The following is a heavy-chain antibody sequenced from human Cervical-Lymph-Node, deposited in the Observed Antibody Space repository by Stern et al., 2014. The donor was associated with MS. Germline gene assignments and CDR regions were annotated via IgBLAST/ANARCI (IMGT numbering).Heavy chain of an antibody. CDR1: GGSISSGSYY. J-gene: IGHJ5*02. CDR2: IYTSGST. CDR3: ARDSHSGSYRWWFDP. V-gene: IGHV4-61*02. Sequence: QVQLQESGPGLVKPSQTLSLTCTVSGGSISSGSYYWSWIRQPAGKGLEWIGRIYTSGSTHYNPSLKSRVTISVDTSKNQFSLKLSSVTAADTAVYYCARDSHSGSYRWWFDPWGQGTLVTVSS. D-gene: IGHD1-26*01.